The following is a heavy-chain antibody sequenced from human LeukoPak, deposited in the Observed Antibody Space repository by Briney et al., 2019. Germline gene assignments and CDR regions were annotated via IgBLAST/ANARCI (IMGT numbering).Heavy chain of an antibody. CDR2: IYSGGGT. J-gene: IGHJ4*02. CDR1: GVTVSSNH. CDR3: AKAGYGDYNAAFDY. V-gene: IGHV3-53*01. Sequence: GGSLRLSCAVSGVTVSSNHMSWVRQAPGKGLEWVSAIYSGGGTYYADSVKGRFTISRDSSKNTLYLQMNSLRAEDTAVYYCAKAGYGDYNAAFDYWGQGTLVTVSS. D-gene: IGHD4-17*01.